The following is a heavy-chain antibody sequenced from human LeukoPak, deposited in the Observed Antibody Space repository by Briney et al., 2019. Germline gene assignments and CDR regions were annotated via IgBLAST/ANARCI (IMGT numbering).Heavy chain of an antibody. CDR1: GFTLSDYY. CDR3: ATYSSSNGREFQY. V-gene: IGHV3-72*01. J-gene: IGHJ1*01. Sequence: PGGSLRLSCAVSGFTLSDYYMDWVRQAPGKGLEWVGRMRNKANGYTTECAASVKGRFSISRDDSKNSLYLQMNSLKTEDTAVYYCATYSSSNGREFQYWGQGTLVTVSS. D-gene: IGHD2-2*01. CDR2: MRNKANGYTT.